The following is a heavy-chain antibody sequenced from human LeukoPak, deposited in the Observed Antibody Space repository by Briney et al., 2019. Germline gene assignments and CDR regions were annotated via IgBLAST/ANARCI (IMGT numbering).Heavy chain of an antibody. Sequence: GGSLRLSCAASGFTFSDYYMSWIRQAPGKGLEWVSYISSSGSTIYHADSVKGRFTISRDNAKNSLYLQMNSLRAEDTAVYYCARDSQYCSGGSCYSFDPWGQGTLVTVSS. CDR2: ISSSGSTI. CDR1: GFTFSDYY. CDR3: ARDSQYCSGGSCYSFDP. V-gene: IGHV3-11*01. D-gene: IGHD2-15*01. J-gene: IGHJ5*02.